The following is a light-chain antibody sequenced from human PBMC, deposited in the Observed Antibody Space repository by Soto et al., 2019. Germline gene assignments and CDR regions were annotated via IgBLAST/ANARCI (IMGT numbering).Light chain of an antibody. CDR1: SGHSSYT. V-gene: IGLV4-60*02. CDR2: LEGSGSY. CDR3: ETWDSNKWV. J-gene: IGLJ3*02. Sequence: QSVLTQSSSASASLGSSVKLTCTLSSGHSSYTIAWHQQLPGKAPRYLMNLEGSGSYNKGSGVPDRFSGSSSGADRYLTISNLQFEDEADYYCETWDSNKWVFGGGTKLTFL.